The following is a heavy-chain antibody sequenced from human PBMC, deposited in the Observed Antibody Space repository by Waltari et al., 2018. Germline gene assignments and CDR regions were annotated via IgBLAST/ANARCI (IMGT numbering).Heavy chain of an antibody. CDR1: GYSFSDYY. CDR2: VNPSSGAP. J-gene: IGHJ5*02. D-gene: IGHD1-1*01. Sequence: QVQLVQSGAEVKKPGASVKVSCKSSGYSFSDYYINWVRQAPGQGLEWMGGVNPSSGAPTDEQKVQARVTMTRDRATNTAYMDLRGLTPDDTAVYFCARNKGKTISTRRAFRLDPWGQGTLVSVSS. V-gene: IGHV1-2*02. CDR3: ARNKGKTISTRRAFRLDP.